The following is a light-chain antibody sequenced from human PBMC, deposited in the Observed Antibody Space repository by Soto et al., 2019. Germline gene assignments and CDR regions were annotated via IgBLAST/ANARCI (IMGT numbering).Light chain of an antibody. CDR3: QHCQPYGDSPPLT. J-gene: IGKJ4*01. V-gene: IGKV3-20*01. Sequence: EILLTQSPGTLSLSPGERPTLSCRPSHIVSYYLARYQQKPGQAPGLLIYDASSRATGVPDRFSGSGSGTDFTLTISRLEPEDFAVDYCQHCQPYGDSPPLTFGGGTKVDIK. CDR2: DAS. CDR1: HIVSYY.